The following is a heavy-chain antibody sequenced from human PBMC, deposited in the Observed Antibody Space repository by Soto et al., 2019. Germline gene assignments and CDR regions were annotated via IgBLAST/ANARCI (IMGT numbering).Heavy chain of an antibody. CDR2: IIPIFGTA. J-gene: IGHJ4*02. D-gene: IGHD3-22*01. V-gene: IGHV1-69*13. CDR1: GYTFTSYA. CDR3: VIHPPRYYDSSGYHFDY. Sequence: GASVKVSCKASGYTFTSYAISWVRQAPGQGLEWMGGIIPIFGTANYAQKFQGRVTITADESTSTAYMELSSLRSEDTAVYYCVIHPPRYYDSSGYHFDYWGQGTLVTVSS.